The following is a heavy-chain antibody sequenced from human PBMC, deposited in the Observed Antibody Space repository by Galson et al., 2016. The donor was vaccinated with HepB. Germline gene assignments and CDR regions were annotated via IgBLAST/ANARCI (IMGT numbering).Heavy chain of an antibody. J-gene: IGHJ3*02. CDR1: GFTFDDYA. D-gene: IGHD3-3*02. CDR3: ATDKLAVADVFDI. CDR2: ISWNSGRI. Sequence: SLRLSCAASGFTFDDYAMHWVRQAPGQGLEWVSGISWNSGRIGYADSVKGRFTISRDNAKNSLYLQMNSLRAEDTALYYCATDKLAVADVFDIWGQGTMVTVSS. V-gene: IGHV3-9*01.